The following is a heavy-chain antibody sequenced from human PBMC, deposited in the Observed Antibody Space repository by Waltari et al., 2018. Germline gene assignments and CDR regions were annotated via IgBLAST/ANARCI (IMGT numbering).Heavy chain of an antibody. CDR1: GGSFSGYY. Sequence: QVQLQQWGAGLLKPSETLSLTCAVYGGSFSGYYWSWIRQPPGKGLEWIGEINHSGSTNYNPSLKSRVTISVDTSKNQFSLKLSSVTAADTAVYYCARTIDSSGYYYSHFQHWGQGTLVTVSS. V-gene: IGHV4-34*01. CDR2: INHSGST. D-gene: IGHD3-22*01. J-gene: IGHJ1*01. CDR3: ARTIDSSGYYYSHFQH.